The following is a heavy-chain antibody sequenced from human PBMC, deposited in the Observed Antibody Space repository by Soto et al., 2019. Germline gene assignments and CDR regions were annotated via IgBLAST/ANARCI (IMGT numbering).Heavy chain of an antibody. J-gene: IGHJ6*04. Sequence: SETLSLTCTVSGGSITSRGYYWAWIRQPPGKGLEWIGRVFYNGETDYNPSLNSRLTLSVDASKNHLSLSLRAVTAADTALYFCARHGSALLRDYYNGIDVWGKGTTVTAPQ. D-gene: IGHD6-6*01. V-gene: IGHV4-39*01. CDR3: ARHGSALLRDYYNGIDV. CDR1: GGSITSRGYY. CDR2: VFYNGET.